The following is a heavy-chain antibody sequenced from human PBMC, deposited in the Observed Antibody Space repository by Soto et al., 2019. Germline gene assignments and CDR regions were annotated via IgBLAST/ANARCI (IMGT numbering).Heavy chain of an antibody. CDR2: TSHDGTNK. D-gene: IGHD5-12*01. CDR3: AKETVATIRPTRIYYYYGLDV. CDR1: GFTFSRYG. Sequence: QVQLVESGGGVVQPGRSLRLSCATSGFTFSRYGIHWVRQAPGKGLEWVAVTSHDGTNKYYTDSVKGRFIISRDNYKNTLYLEMNSLRAEDTAVYYCAKETVATIRPTRIYYYYGLDVWGQGTTVSVSS. J-gene: IGHJ6*02. V-gene: IGHV3-30*18.